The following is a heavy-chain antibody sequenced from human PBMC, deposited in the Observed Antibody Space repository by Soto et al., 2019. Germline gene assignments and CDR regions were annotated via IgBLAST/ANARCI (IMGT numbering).Heavy chain of an antibody. CDR1: GYTFTSYG. V-gene: IGHV1-18*01. D-gene: IGHD3-16*02. Sequence: ASVKVSCKAFGYTFTSYGISWVRQAPGQGLEWMGWISAYNGNTNYAQKLQGRVTMTTDTSTSTAYMELRSLRSDDTAVYYCARDSRVYDYIWGSYRPYYFDYWGQGTLVTVSS. J-gene: IGHJ4*02. CDR2: ISAYNGNT. CDR3: ARDSRVYDYIWGSYRPYYFDY.